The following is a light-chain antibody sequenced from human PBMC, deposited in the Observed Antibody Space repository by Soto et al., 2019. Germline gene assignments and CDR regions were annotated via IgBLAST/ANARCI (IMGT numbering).Light chain of an antibody. J-gene: IGLJ2*01. CDR1: SSDVGGYNF. V-gene: IGLV2-14*03. CDR2: DVT. Sequence: QSALTQPASVSGFPGQSITIPCTGTSSDVGGYNFVSWYQQYPGKAPKLLIFDVTSRPSGVSDRFSASKSGNTASLTISGLQAEDEASYYCSSYTSSSTVVVFGGGTKVTVL. CDR3: SSYTSSSTVVV.